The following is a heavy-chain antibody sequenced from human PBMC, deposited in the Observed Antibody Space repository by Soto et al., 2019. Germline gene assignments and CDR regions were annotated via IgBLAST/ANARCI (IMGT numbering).Heavy chain of an antibody. CDR3: ARDGDIVATIADY. Sequence: PGGSLRLSCAASGFIFLDWFMSWILQAPGKGLEWISYISKDSGRATRYADSVKGRFTISRDNAKNSLYLQMNSLRAEDTAVYYCARDGDIVATIADYWGQGTLVTVSS. CDR1: GFIFLDWF. J-gene: IGHJ4*02. V-gene: IGHV3-11*04. D-gene: IGHD5-12*01. CDR2: ISKDSGRAT.